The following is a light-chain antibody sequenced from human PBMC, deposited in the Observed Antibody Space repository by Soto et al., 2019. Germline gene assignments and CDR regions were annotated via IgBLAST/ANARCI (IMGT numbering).Light chain of an antibody. CDR1: QTINNF. CDR2: DAS. J-gene: IGKJ1*01. V-gene: IGKV1-39*01. Sequence: DILMTQSPSSLFASVGDRVTVTCRASQTINNFLNWYHQKPGQAPKLLIYDASTLQSGVPSRFSGGGSGTIFTLTINIESHEVFGFYYCQNNNSSRRTFGEGTTVGNK. CDR3: QNNNSSRRT.